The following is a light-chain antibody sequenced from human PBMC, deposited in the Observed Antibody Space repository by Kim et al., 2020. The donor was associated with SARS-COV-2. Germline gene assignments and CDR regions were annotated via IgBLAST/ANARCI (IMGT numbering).Light chain of an antibody. CDR2: EDN. CDR3: QSYDDSNRWV. Sequence: KTVTSSGPGSGGNIASNDVQCYQQRPASAPTTVIYEDNERPSGVPDRFSGSIDSSSNSASLTISGLKTEYEADYYCQSYDDSNRWVFGGGTQLTVL. CDR1: GGNIASND. V-gene: IGLV6-57*02. J-gene: IGLJ3*02.